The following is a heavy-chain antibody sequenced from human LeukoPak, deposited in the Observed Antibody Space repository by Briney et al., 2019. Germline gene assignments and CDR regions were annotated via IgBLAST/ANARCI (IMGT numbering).Heavy chain of an antibody. Sequence: GGSLRLSCAASGFTFSSYEMNWVRQGPGKGLEWVSYISSSGSTTYYADSVKGRFTISRDNAKNSLYLQMSSLRAEDTAVYYCAREYSYHFDPWGQGTLVTVSS. CDR1: GFTFSSYE. V-gene: IGHV3-48*03. J-gene: IGHJ5*02. CDR2: ISSSGSTT. D-gene: IGHD3-10*01. CDR3: AREYSYHFDP.